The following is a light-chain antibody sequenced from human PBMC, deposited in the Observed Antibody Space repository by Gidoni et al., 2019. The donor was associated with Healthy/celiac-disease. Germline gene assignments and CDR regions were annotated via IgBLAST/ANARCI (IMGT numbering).Light chain of an antibody. J-gene: IGKJ2*01. Sequence: EIVMTQSPATLSVSPGERATLSCRASQSVSSNLAWYQQKPGQAPRLLIYVASTRATGIPARFSGSVSGTEFTLTISSLQSEYFAVYYCQQYNNWPRNTFGQGTKLEIK. CDR1: QSVSSN. CDR2: VAS. CDR3: QQYNNWPRNT. V-gene: IGKV3-15*01.